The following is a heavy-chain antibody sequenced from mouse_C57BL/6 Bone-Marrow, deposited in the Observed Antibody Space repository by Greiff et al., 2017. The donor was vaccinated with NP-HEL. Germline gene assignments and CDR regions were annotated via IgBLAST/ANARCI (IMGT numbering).Heavy chain of an antibody. D-gene: IGHD1-1*01. J-gene: IGHJ3*01. Sequence: EVQRVESGPGLVKPSQSLSLTCSVTGYSITSGYYWNWIRQFPGNKLEWMGYISYDGSNNYNPSLKNRISITRDTSKNQFFLKLNSVTTEDTATYYCARLTTVVATKGFAYWGQGTLVTVSA. CDR3: ARLTTVVATKGFAY. CDR2: ISYDGSN. V-gene: IGHV3-6*01. CDR1: GYSITSGYY.